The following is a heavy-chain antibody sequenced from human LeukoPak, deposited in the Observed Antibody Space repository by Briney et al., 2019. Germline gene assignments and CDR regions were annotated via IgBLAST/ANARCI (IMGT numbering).Heavy chain of an antibody. V-gene: IGHV3-21*01. CDR1: GFTFSSSA. D-gene: IGHD3-22*01. CDR3: ARSLYYYDSSGYYFDY. CDR2: ISSSSSYI. Sequence: GGSLRLSCAASGFTFSSSAMSWVRQAPGKGLEWVSSISSSSSYIYYADSVKGRFTISRDNSKNTLYLQMNSLRAEDTAVYYCARSLYYYDSSGYYFDYWGQGTLVTVSS. J-gene: IGHJ4*02.